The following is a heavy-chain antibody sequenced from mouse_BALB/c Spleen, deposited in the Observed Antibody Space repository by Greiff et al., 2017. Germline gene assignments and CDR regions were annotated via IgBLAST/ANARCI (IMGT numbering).Heavy chain of an antibody. CDR3: ARGDGTTFMDY. Sequence: QVQLQQSGPELVKPGASVRISCKASGYTFTSYYIHWVKQRPGQGLEWIGWIYPGNVNTKYNEKFKGKATLTADKSSSTAYMQLSSLTSEDSAVYFCARGDGTTFMDYWGQGTSVTVSS. D-gene: IGHD1-1*01. J-gene: IGHJ4*01. V-gene: IGHV1S56*01. CDR1: GYTFTSYY. CDR2: IYPGNVNT.